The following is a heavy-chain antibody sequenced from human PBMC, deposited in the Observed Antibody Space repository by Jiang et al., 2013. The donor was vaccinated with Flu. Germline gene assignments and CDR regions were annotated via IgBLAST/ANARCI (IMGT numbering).Heavy chain of an antibody. CDR3: ARADYDFWSGYLYYFDY. D-gene: IGHD3-3*01. CDR1: GYTFTSYY. Sequence: GAEVKKPGASVKVSCKASGYTFTSYYMHWVRQAPGQGLEWMGIINPSGGSTSYAQKFQGRVTMTRDTSTSTVYMELSSLRSEDTAVYYCARADYDFWSGYLYYFDYWGQGTLVTVSS. V-gene: IGHV1-46*01. CDR2: INPSGGST. J-gene: IGHJ4*02.